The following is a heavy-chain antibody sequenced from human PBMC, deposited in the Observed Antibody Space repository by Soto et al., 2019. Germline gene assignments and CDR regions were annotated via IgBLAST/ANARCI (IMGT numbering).Heavy chain of an antibody. D-gene: IGHD1-26*01. J-gene: IGHJ1*01. CDR3: AREDGSYPGYFQH. CDR2: IIPIFGTA. CDR1: GGTSSSYA. Sequence: ASVKVSCKASGGTSSSYASSGVRQAPGQGLEWMGGIIPIFGTANYAQKFQGRVTITADESTSTAYMELSSLRSEDTAVYYCAREDGSYPGYFQHWAEGTLVPFSS. V-gene: IGHV1-69*13.